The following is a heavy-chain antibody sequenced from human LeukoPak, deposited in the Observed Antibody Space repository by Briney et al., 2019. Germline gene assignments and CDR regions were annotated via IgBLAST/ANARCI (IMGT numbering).Heavy chain of an antibody. Sequence: ASVKVSCKASGGTFSSYAISWVRQAPGQGLEWMGRIIPIFGTANYAQKFQGRVTITADKSTSTAYMELSSLRSEDTAVCYCARDRDSSGYYIHDAFDIWGQGTMVTVSS. D-gene: IGHD3-22*01. CDR2: IIPIFGTA. CDR1: GGTFSSYA. J-gene: IGHJ3*02. V-gene: IGHV1-69*06. CDR3: ARDRDSSGYYIHDAFDI.